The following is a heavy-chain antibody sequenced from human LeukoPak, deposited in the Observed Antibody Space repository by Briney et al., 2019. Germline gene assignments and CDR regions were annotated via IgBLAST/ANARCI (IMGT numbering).Heavy chain of an antibody. V-gene: IGHV1-3*01. CDR1: GYTFTSYA. J-gene: IGHJ6*04. CDR2: INAGNGNT. Sequence: ASVKVSCKASGYTFTSYAMHWVGQAPGQRLEWMGWINAGNGNTKYSQKFQGRVTITRDTSASTAYMELSSLRSEDTAVYYCARSPVTRTYYYYGMDVWGKGTTVTVSS. D-gene: IGHD4-17*01. CDR3: ARSPVTRTYYYYGMDV.